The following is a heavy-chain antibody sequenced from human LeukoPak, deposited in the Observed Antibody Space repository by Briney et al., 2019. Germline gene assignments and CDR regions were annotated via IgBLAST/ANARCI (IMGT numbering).Heavy chain of an antibody. V-gene: IGHV1-24*01. J-gene: IGHJ3*02. CDR1: GDSLTELS. CDR3: ATDPRYNWNYGAFDI. CDR2: FDAEQGEI. D-gene: IGHD1-7*01. Sequence: ASVKVSCKVSGDSLTELSMHWVRQAPGQGLEWMGGFDAEQGEIIYAQEFQGRVTMTEDTSTNTAYMELSSLTSADTAVYYCATDPRYNWNYGAFDIWGQGTMVTVSS.